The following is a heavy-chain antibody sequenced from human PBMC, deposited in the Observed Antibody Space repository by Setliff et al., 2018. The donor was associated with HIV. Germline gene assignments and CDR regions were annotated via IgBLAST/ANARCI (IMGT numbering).Heavy chain of an antibody. V-gene: IGHV4-34*01. J-gene: IGHJ6*03. CDR2: INHSGST. CDR3: ARGLGDYGSGSYWIYYYYYMDV. CDR1: GGSFSDYY. D-gene: IGHD3-10*01. Sequence: SETLSLTCAVYGGSFSDYYWSWIRQPPGKGLEWIGEINHSGSTDYNPSLKSRVTISVDTSKNQFSLKLSSVTAADTAVYDCARGLGDYGSGSYWIYYYYYMDVWGKGTTVTVSS.